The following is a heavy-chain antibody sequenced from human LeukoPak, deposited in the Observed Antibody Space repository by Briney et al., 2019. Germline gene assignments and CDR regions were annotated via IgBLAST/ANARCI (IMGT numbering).Heavy chain of an antibody. CDR1: GYTFTSYG. CDR3: ARDHKNNWNYGGDY. V-gene: IGHV1-18*01. J-gene: IGHJ4*02. CDR2: ISAYNGST. D-gene: IGHD1-7*01. Sequence: ASVKVSCKASGYTFTSYGISWVRQAPGQGLEWMGWISAYNGSTNYAQKLQGRVTMTTDTSTSTAYMELRSLRSDDTAVYYCARDHKNNWNYGGDYWGQGTLVTVSS.